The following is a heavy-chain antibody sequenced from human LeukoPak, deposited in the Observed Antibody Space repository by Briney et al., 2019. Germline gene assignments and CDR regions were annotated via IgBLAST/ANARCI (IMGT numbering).Heavy chain of an antibody. V-gene: IGHV4-39*01. CDR2: IYYSGST. CDR3: ARILGVVLNWFDP. D-gene: IGHD2-2*01. CDR1: GGSISSSSYN. J-gene: IGHJ5*02. Sequence: PSETLSLTCTVSGGSISSSSYNWGWIRQPPGKGLEWIGSIYYSGSTYYNPSLKSRVTISVDTSKNQFSLKLSSVTAADTAVYYCARILGVVLNWFDPWGQGTLVTVSS.